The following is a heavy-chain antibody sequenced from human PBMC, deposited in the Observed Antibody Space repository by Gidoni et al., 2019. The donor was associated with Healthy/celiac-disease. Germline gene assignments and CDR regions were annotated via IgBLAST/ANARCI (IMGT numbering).Heavy chain of an antibody. J-gene: IGHJ4*02. Sequence: EVQLVESGGGLVQPGRSLRLSCAASGFTFDDYAMHWVRQAPGKGLEWVSGSGWNSGSIGYADSVKGRFTISRDNAKNSLYLQMNSLRAEDTALYYCAKGRITIFGVVSPFDYWGQGTLVTVSS. V-gene: IGHV3-9*01. D-gene: IGHD3-3*01. CDR2: SGWNSGSI. CDR3: AKGRITIFGVVSPFDY. CDR1: GFTFDDYA.